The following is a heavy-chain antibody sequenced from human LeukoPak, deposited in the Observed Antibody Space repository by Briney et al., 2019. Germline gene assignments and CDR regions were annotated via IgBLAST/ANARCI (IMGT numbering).Heavy chain of an antibody. CDR1: AVSISSYY. D-gene: IGHD6-13*01. CDR2: IYYSGST. J-gene: IGHJ4*02. CDR3: ARKSSAAGTIDY. V-gene: IGHV4-59*01. Sequence: PSETLSLTCTVYAVSISSYYWRWIRQPPGKGLEWIGYIYYSGSTNYNPPLKSRVTISVDTSKNQVSLRLSSVAAADTAVYYCARKSSAAGTIDYWGQGTLVTVSS.